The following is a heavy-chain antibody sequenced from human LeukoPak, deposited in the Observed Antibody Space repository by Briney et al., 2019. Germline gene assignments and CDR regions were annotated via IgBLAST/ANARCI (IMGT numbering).Heavy chain of an antibody. CDR1: GYTFTGYY. D-gene: IGHD3-10*01. CDR2: INPNSCGT. J-gene: IGHJ4*02. Sequence: ASVKVSCKASGYTFTGYYMHWVRQAPGQGLEWMGWINPNSCGTNYAQKFQGRVTMTRDTSTSTVYMELSSLRSEDTAVYYCAREGSGSPPHLDHWGQGTLVTVSS. V-gene: IGHV1-2*02. CDR3: AREGSGSPPHLDH.